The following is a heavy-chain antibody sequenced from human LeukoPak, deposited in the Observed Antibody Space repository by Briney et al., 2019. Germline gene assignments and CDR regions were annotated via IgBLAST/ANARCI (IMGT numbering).Heavy chain of an antibody. V-gene: IGHV3-30-3*01. Sequence: GGSLRLSCAASGFTFRSYVIHWVRQAPGKGLEWVAVTSSDLNVKLYADSVKGRFTISRGNSRSTLYLQMNSLRPEDTAIYYCAREGYYGSGSPPSLYFDYWGQGTLVTASS. J-gene: IGHJ4*02. D-gene: IGHD3-10*01. CDR2: TSSDLNVK. CDR1: GFTFRSYV. CDR3: AREGYYGSGSPPSLYFDY.